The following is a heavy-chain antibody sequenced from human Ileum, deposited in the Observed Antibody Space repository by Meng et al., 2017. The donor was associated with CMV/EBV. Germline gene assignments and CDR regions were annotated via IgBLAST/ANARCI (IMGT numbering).Heavy chain of an antibody. CDR3: AKYLVGGNRVYDY. J-gene: IGHJ4*02. CDR1: GFTCSNYA. D-gene: IGHD3-16*01. V-gene: IGHV3-23*01. Sequence: CAASGFTCSNYAMTWVRQAPGKGLEWVSGISTTSDTIIYADSVKGRFTVSRDNSRNTLYLQMNSLRAEDTAVYYCAKYLVGGNRVYDYWGQGTLVTVSS. CDR2: ISTTSDTI.